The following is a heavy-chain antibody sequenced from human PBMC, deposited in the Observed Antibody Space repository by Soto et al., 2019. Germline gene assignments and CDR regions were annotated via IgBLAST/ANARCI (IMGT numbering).Heavy chain of an antibody. J-gene: IGHJ4*02. Sequence: ASVKVSCKASGYTFTSYAMHWVRQAPGQRLEWMGWINAGNGNTKYSQKFQGRVTITRDTSASTAYMDLSSLRSEDTAVYYCARVYSSGPRGDYWGQGTLVTVSS. V-gene: IGHV1-3*01. CDR1: GYTFTSYA. CDR3: ARVYSSGPRGDY. CDR2: INAGNGNT. D-gene: IGHD6-19*01.